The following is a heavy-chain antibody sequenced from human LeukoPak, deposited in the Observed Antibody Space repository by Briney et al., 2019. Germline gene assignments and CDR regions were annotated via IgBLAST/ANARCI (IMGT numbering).Heavy chain of an antibody. D-gene: IGHD3-9*01. J-gene: IGHJ4*02. CDR3: ARDKDILTGSFDY. CDR2: ISSSSSYI. Sequence: GGPLRLSCAASGFTFSSYSMNWVRQAPGKGLEWVSSISSSSSYIYYADSVKGRFTISRDNAKNSLYLQMNSLRAEDTAVYYCARDKDILTGSFDYWGQGTLVTVSS. V-gene: IGHV3-21*01. CDR1: GFTFSSYS.